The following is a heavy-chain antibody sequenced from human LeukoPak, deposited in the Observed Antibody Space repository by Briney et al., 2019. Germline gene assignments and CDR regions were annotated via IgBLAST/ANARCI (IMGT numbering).Heavy chain of an antibody. D-gene: IGHD6-6*01. J-gene: IGHJ6*03. CDR3: AREGGQLVPHARFYMDV. CDR2: ISSSSSSI. CDR1: GFTLSSHS. V-gene: IGHV3-48*01. Sequence: GGSLRLSCAASGFTLSSHSMNWVRQAPGKGLEWVSYISSSSSSIYYADSVKGRFTISRDNAKKSLYLQMNSLRAEDTAVYYCAREGGQLVPHARFYMDVWGKGTTVTVSS.